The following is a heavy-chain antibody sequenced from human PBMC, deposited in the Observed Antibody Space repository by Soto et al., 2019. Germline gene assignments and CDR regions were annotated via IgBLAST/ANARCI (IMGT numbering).Heavy chain of an antibody. CDR2: ISSSRSYI. J-gene: IGHJ2*01. CDR1: GFTFSSYS. D-gene: IGHD3-10*01. Sequence: EVQPVESGGGLVKPGGSLRLSCAASGFTFSSYSMNWVRQAPGKGLEWVSSISSSRSYIYYADSVRGRFTISRDDAKNSLYLQMNSLRAEDTAVYYCARDPSMVRGENWYFDLWGRGTLVTVSS. CDR3: ARDPSMVRGENWYFDL. V-gene: IGHV3-21*01.